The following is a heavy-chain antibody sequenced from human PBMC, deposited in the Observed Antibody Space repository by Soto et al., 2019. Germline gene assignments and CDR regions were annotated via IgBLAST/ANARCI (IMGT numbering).Heavy chain of an antibody. CDR1: GGSISSGGYS. CDR3: ARPIVVAPVYHAMDV. J-gene: IGHJ6*02. Sequence: RSLTCAVSGGSISSGGYSWSWIRQPPGKGLEWIGYIFHTGSTYYNPSLKSRVNISIDRSKNQFSLNLSSVTAADTAVYYCARPIVVAPVYHAMDVWVQGTKVTVSS. CDR2: IFHTGST. V-gene: IGHV4-30-2*01. D-gene: IGHD3-22*01.